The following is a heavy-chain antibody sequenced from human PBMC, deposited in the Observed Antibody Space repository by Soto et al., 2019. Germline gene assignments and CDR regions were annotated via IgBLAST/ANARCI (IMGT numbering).Heavy chain of an antibody. J-gene: IGHJ6*01. Sequence: EVQLVESGGGLVKPGGSLRLSCAASGFTFRSYSMNWVRQAPGKGLEWVSSISSGGLSINYADSVKGRFSISRDNAQNPLHLQLHNLRAEDTAVCYWARNDSSNIYGTDVWGQGTTVTVSS. CDR1: GFTFRSYS. D-gene: IGHD3-16*01. CDR3: ARNDSSNIYGTDV. CDR2: ISSGGLSI. V-gene: IGHV3-21*01.